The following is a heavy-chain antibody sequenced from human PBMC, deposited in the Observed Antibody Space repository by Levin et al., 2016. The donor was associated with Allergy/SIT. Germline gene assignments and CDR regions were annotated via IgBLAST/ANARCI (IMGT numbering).Heavy chain of an antibody. CDR2: IYYSGST. D-gene: IGHD4-23*01. Sequence: SETLSLTCTVSGGSISSGGYYWSWIRQHPGKGLEWIGYIYYSGSTYYNPSLKSRVTISVDTSKNQFSLKLSSVTAADTAVYYCARDFSRGGNYYFDYWGQGTLVTVSS. CDR1: GGSISSGGYY. J-gene: IGHJ4*02. V-gene: IGHV4-31*03. CDR3: ARDFSRGGNYYFDY.